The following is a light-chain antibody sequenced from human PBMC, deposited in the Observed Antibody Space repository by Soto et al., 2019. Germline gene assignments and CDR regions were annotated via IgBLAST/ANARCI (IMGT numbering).Light chain of an antibody. CDR2: GAS. V-gene: IGKV3-15*01. J-gene: IGKJ2*01. CDR3: QQYNNWPYT. Sequence: EIVMTQSPATLSVSPGERAALSCRASQSVNSNIAWYQQKPGQAPRLLIYGASTRATDIPARFSGSGSGTEFTLTISSLQSEDFAVYYCQQYNNWPYTFGQGTKLEIK. CDR1: QSVNSN.